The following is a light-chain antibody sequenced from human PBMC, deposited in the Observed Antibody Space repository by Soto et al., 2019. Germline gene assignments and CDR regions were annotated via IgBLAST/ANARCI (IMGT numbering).Light chain of an antibody. CDR2: QTS. J-gene: IGKJ4*01. CDR3: QQYNKWPLT. CDR1: QSVSIN. V-gene: IGKV3-15*01. Sequence: EIMMPQSPATLSVSPGERATLSCRASQSVSINLAWYQQNPGQAPRLLSYQTSTRATGIPARSSGAGSGTDFTLSISSLQSEDFAVYHCQQYNKWPLTFGGGTRVEIK.